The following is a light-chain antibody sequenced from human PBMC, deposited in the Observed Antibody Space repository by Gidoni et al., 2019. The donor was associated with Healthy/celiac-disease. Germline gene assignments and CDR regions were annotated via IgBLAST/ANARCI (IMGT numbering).Light chain of an antibody. CDR1: QSTSSY. CDR2: AAS. V-gene: IGKV1-39*01. CDR3: RQSYSTPFT. J-gene: IGKJ3*01. Sequence: DIQMTQSPSSLSASVGDRVTITCRASQSTSSYLHWYQQKPGKAPKLLIYAASSLQSGVPSRFSGSGSGTDFTLTISSLQPEDFATYYCRQSYSTPFTFXPXTKVXIK.